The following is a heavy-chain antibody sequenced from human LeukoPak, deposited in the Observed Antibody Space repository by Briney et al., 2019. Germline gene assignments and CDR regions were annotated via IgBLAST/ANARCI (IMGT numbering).Heavy chain of an antibody. Sequence: PGGSLRLSCAASGFTVSSNYMSWVRQAPGKGLEWVSVIYSGGSTYYADSVKGRFTISRDNSKNTLYLQMNSLRAEDTAVYYCARAIYSGYDLFDYWGQGTLVTVSS. J-gene: IGHJ4*02. CDR3: ARAIYSGYDLFDY. CDR1: GFTVSSNY. D-gene: IGHD5-12*01. V-gene: IGHV3-53*01. CDR2: IYSGGST.